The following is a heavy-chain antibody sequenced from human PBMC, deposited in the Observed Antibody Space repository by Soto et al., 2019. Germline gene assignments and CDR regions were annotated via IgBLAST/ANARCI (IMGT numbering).Heavy chain of an antibody. D-gene: IGHD2-2*01. CDR2: ISATGGST. CDR1: GFTFSTYA. J-gene: IGHJ4*02. Sequence: EVQVLDSGGGLVQPGGSLRLSCAASGFTFSTYAMSWVRQAPGKGLEWVSAISATGGSTFYADSVKGRFTISRDNSKNTVYLQMNSLRAEDTAIYYCAKETMASAYADYWGQGTLVTVSS. V-gene: IGHV3-23*01. CDR3: AKETMASAYADY.